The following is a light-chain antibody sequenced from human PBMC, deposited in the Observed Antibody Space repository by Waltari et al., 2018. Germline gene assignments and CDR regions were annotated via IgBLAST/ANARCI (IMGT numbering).Light chain of an antibody. V-gene: IGKV1-39*01. J-gene: IGKJ1*01. Sequence: DTRLTQSPSSLSASIGDRVTITCRASLSISSYLNWYQHKPGRAPTLLIHTGSTLQGGVPSRFSARKSGTVFTLTISSLQSEDVATYYCQQSYSLPQTFGQGTKVEIK. CDR1: LSISSY. CDR2: TGS. CDR3: QQSYSLPQT.